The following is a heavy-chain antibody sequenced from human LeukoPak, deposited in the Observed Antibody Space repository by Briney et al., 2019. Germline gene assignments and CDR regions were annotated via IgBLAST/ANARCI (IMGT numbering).Heavy chain of an antibody. Sequence: GGSLRLSCATSGFTFSRQWMSGVRQAPEKGLEWVANINQDGSGKYYVDSVKGRFTISRDNAKNSLYLQMNSLRSEDTAIYYCAEGTTGWGQGTLVTVSS. CDR2: INQDGSGK. J-gene: IGHJ1*01. V-gene: IGHV3-7*01. D-gene: IGHD1-1*01. CDR1: GFTFSRQW. CDR3: AEGTTG.